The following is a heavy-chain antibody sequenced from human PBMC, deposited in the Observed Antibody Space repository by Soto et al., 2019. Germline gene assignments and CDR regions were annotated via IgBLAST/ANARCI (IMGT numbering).Heavy chain of an antibody. CDR2: ISYDGSNK. Sequence: LRLSCAASGFTFSSYAMHWVRQAPGKGLEWVAVISYDGSNKYYADSVKGRFTISRDNSKNTLYLQMNSLRAEDTAVYYCARVLRIAKDYYYYYYGMDVWGQGTTVTVSS. J-gene: IGHJ6*02. V-gene: IGHV3-30-3*01. D-gene: IGHD2-21*01. CDR3: ARVLRIAKDYYYYYYGMDV. CDR1: GFTFSSYA.